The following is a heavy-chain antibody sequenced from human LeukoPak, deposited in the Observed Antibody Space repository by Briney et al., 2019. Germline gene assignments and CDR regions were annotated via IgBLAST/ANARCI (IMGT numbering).Heavy chain of an antibody. CDR1: GYTFTSYY. J-gene: IGHJ3*02. D-gene: IGHD2-21*02. CDR3: ARDTHIVVVTTSGAFDI. CDR2: INPSGGST. Sequence: ASVKVSXKASGYTFTSYYMHWVRQAPGQGLEWMGIINPSGGSTSYAQKFQGRVTMTRDTSTSTVYMELSSLRSEDTAVYYCARDTHIVVVTTSGAFDIWGPGTMVTVSS. V-gene: IGHV1-46*01.